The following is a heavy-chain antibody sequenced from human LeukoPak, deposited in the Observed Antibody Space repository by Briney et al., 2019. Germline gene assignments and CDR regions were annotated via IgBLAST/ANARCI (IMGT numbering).Heavy chain of an antibody. V-gene: IGHV4-34*01. D-gene: IGHD6-13*01. Sequence: SEILSLTCAAYGGSFSGYDWSWIRQPPGKGLEWVGEINHSGSTNYNPSLKSRVTISVDTSKNQFSLKLSSVTAADTAVYYCARLTPSDSSSWYWYFGHWGRGTLVTVSS. J-gene: IGHJ2*01. CDR1: GGSFSGYD. CDR2: INHSGST. CDR3: ARLTPSDSSSWYWYFGH.